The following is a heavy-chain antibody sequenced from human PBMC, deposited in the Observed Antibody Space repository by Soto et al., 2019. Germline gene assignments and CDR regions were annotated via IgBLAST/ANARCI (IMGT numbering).Heavy chain of an antibody. CDR1: GGTFSSYA. J-gene: IGHJ6*02. CDR2: IIPIFGTA. CDR3: ARENYDILTGYYYYGMDV. Sequence: VQLVQSGAEVKKPGSSVKVSCKASGGTFSSYAISWVRQAPGQGLEWMGGIIPIFGTANYAQKFQGRVTITADESTSTAYMELSSLRSEDTAVYYCARENYDILTGYYYYGMDVWGQGTTVTVSS. V-gene: IGHV1-69*01. D-gene: IGHD3-9*01.